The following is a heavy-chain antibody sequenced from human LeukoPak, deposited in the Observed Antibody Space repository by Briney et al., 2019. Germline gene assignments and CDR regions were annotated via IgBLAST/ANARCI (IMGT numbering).Heavy chain of an antibody. D-gene: IGHD3-3*01. CDR3: ARDYDFWAGYHAFGM. V-gene: IGHV4-38-2*02. J-gene: IGHJ3*02. Sequence: KPSETLSLTCTVSGYSISGGYYWGWIRQPPGKGLEWIGNIYHSGSTNFNPSLKSRVNISVDTSKNQFSLKLSSVTAADTAVYYCARDYDFWAGYHAFGMWGQGTLVTVSS. CDR2: IYHSGST. CDR1: GYSISGGYY.